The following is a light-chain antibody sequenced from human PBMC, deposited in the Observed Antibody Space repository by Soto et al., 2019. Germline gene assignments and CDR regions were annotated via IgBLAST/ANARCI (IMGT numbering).Light chain of an antibody. CDR2: GAS. CDR1: QSVSNNY. V-gene: IGKV3-11*01. J-gene: IGKJ1*01. Sequence: EMLFTPSPGTLSLSPGDSSTLSCRSSQSVSNNYLAWYQQKPGQAPRLLIYGASNRATGIPARFSGSGSGTDFTLTISSLEPEDFAVYYCQQRSNWPWTFGQGTKVEI. CDR3: QQRSNWPWT.